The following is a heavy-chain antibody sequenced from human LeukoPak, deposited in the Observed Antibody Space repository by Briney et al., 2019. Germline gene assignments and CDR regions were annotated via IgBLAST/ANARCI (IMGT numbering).Heavy chain of an antibody. Sequence: PSETLSLTCAVYGGSFSAYYWSWIRQPPGKGLEWIGEINHSGSTNYNPSLKSRVTISVDTPKNQFSLKLSSVTAADTAVYYCASHGKAAITAAGTGGVDWFDPWGQGTLVTVSS. CDR2: INHSGST. D-gene: IGHD6-13*01. V-gene: IGHV4-34*01. J-gene: IGHJ5*02. CDR3: ASHGKAAITAAGTGGVDWFDP. CDR1: GGSFSAYY.